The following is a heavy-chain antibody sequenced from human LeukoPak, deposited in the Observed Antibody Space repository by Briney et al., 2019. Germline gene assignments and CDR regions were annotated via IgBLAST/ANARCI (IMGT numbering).Heavy chain of an antibody. Sequence: GGSLRLSCAASGFTVSGNYMSWVRQAPGKGLEWVSVIYSGGSTYYADSVKGRFTISRDSSENTLYLQMNSLRAEDTAVYYCARDFSMVRGTAAGYWGQGTPVTVSS. V-gene: IGHV3-53*01. CDR1: GFTVSGNY. J-gene: IGHJ4*02. CDR3: ARDFSMVRGTAAGY. CDR2: IYSGGST. D-gene: IGHD3-10*01.